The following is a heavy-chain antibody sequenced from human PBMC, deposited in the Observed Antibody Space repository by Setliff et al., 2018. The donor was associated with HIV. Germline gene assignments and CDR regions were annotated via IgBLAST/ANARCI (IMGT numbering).Heavy chain of an antibody. D-gene: IGHD3-10*01. J-gene: IGHJ3*02. Sequence: ASVKVSCKTSGYTFTSYDVHWVRQATGQGLEWMGQIISILDITTYAQQLQGRVTITADESTSTFYMELSSLRSADTAVYYCAGPRGDEAFDIWGQGTKVTVTS. V-gene: IGHV1-69*10. CDR1: GYTFTSYD. CDR3: AGPRGDEAFDI. CDR2: IISILDIT.